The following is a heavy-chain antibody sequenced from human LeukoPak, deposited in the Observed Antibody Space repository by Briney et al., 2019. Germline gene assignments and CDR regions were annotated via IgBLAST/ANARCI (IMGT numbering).Heavy chain of an antibody. CDR2: IYTSGST. CDR1: GGSISSYY. J-gene: IGHJ6*02. V-gene: IGHV4-4*07. CDR3: ARTKWEPRTYYYYSMDV. D-gene: IGHD1-26*01. Sequence: SETLSLTCTVSGGSISSYYWSWIRQPAGKGLEWIGRIYTSGSTNYNPSLKSRVTMSVDTSKNQFSLKLSSVTAADTAVYYCARTKWEPRTYYYYSMDVWGQGTTVTVSS.